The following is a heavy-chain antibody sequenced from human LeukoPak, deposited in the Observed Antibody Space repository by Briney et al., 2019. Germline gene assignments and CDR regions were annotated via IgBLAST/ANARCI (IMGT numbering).Heavy chain of an antibody. CDR1: GDSFSSYH. CDR2: XXSSGST. J-gene: IGHJ4*02. CDR3: ARVGRGDHSWGSYYCDH. V-gene: IGHV4-59*13. Sequence: PSETLSLTCTVSGDSFSSYHWSXXRQPPGKGLXXXXXXXSSGSTSYNPSLKSRVTXXVXXSKKQFSLKLRSVTAADTAVYYCARVGRGDHSWGSYYCDHWGQGTLVSVSS. D-gene: IGHD3-16*01.